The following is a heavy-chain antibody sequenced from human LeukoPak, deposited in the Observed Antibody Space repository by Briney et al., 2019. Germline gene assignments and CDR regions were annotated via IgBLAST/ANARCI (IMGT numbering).Heavy chain of an antibody. CDR1: GYTFTSYY. Sequence: ASVKVSCKASGYTFTSYYMHWVRQAPGQGLEWMGIINPSGGSTSYAQKFQGRVTMTRDMSTSTVYMELSSLRSEDTAVYYCARSPGPYYMDVWGKGTTVTVSS. J-gene: IGHJ6*03. CDR3: ARSPGPYYMDV. CDR2: INPSGGST. V-gene: IGHV1-46*01.